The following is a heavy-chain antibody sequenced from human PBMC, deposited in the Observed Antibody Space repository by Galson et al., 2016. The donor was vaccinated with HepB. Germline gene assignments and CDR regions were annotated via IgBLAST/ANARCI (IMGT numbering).Heavy chain of an antibody. CDR3: ARGGSTYYNYYYFAMDV. CDR2: VNPSGGGT. D-gene: IGHD1-26*01. CDR1: GYTFTNYY. J-gene: IGHJ6*02. Sequence: SVKVSCKASGYTFTNYYIHWVRQAPGQGLEWMGMVNPSGGGTTYAQRFQGRVTMTRDTSTSTVHTELSSLRSEDTAVYYCARGGSTYYNYYYFAMDVWGQGTTVTVS. V-gene: IGHV1-46*01.